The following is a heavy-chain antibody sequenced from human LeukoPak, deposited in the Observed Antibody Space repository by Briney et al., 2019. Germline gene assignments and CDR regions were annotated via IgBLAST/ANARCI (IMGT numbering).Heavy chain of an antibody. V-gene: IGHV1-46*01. J-gene: IGHJ4*02. CDR3: ASYYDSSGYYDPLHYFDY. D-gene: IGHD3-22*01. CDR2: INPSGGST. Sequence: ASVKVSCKASGYTFTSYYMHWVRQAPGQGLEWMGIINPSGGSTSYAQKFQGRVTMTRDMSTSTVYMELSSLRSEDTAVYYCASYYDSSGYYDPLHYFDYWGQGTLVTVSS. CDR1: GYTFTSYY.